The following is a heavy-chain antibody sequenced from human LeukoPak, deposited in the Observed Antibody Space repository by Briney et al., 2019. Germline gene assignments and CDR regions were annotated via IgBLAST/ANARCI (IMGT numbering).Heavy chain of an antibody. CDR3: ARAPDIVVVVAAHFDY. J-gene: IGHJ4*02. V-gene: IGHV3-21*01. D-gene: IGHD2-15*01. Sequence: GGSLRLSCAASGFTFSSYSVNWVRQAPGKGLEWVSSISSSSSYIYYADSVKGRFTISRDNAKNSLYLQMNSLRAEDTAVYYCARAPDIVVVVAAHFDYWGQGTLVTVSS. CDR2: ISSSSSYI. CDR1: GFTFSSYS.